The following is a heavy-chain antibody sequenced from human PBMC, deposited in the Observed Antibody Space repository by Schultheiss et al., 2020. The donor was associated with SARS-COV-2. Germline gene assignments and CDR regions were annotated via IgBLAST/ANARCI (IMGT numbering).Heavy chain of an antibody. CDR1: GGSFSGYY. CDR3: ARDAEQQWLVYYYYYYGMDV. CDR2: IYYSGST. V-gene: IGHV4-34*01. J-gene: IGHJ6*02. D-gene: IGHD6-19*01. Sequence: SETLSLTCAVYGGSFSGYYWSWIRQPPGKGLEWIGYIYYSGSTNYNPSLKSRVTISVDRSKNQFSLKLSSVTAADTAVYYCARDAEQQWLVYYYYYYGMDVWGQGTTVTVSS.